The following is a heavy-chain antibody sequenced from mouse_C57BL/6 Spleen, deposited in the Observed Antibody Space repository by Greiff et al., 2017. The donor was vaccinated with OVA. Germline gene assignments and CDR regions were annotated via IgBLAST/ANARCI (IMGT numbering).Heavy chain of an antibody. J-gene: IGHJ4*01. CDR2: INPSSGYT. D-gene: IGHD4-1*01. CDR3: ARLGDYYAMDY. Sequence: VQLQQSGAELARPGASVKMSCKASGYTFTSYTMHWVKQRPGQGLEWIGYINPSSGYTKYNQKFKDKATLTADKSSSTAYMQLSSLTSEDSAVYYCARLGDYYAMDYWGQGTSVTVSS. CDR1: GYTFTSYT. V-gene: IGHV1-4*01.